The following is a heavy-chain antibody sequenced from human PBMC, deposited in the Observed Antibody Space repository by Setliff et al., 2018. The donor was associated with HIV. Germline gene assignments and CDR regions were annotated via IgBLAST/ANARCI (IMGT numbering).Heavy chain of an antibody. CDR2: MYYSGST. D-gene: IGHD5-12*01. CDR3: ARRRDGYNSAPWRNDY. Sequence: SETLSLTCAVYGGSFSSYYWGWIRQPPGKGLEWIGSMYYSGSTYYNPSLKSRVTISVDTSKKQFSLKLRSVTAADTAVYYCARRRDGYNSAPWRNDYWGQGTLVTVSS. V-gene: IGHV4-39*01. J-gene: IGHJ4*02. CDR1: GGSFSSYY.